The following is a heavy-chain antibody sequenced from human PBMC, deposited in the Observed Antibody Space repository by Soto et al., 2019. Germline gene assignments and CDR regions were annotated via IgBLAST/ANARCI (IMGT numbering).Heavy chain of an antibody. CDR3: ARIWSQKLVLYFDY. Sequence: GGSLRLSCAASGFTFSDYYMSWIRQAPGKGLEWVSYISSSSSYTNYADSVKGRFTISRDNAKNSLYLQMNSLRAEDTAVYYCARIWSQKLVLYFDYWGQGTLVTVSS. CDR1: GFTFSDYY. J-gene: IGHJ4*02. V-gene: IGHV3-11*03. CDR2: ISSSSSYT. D-gene: IGHD6-13*01.